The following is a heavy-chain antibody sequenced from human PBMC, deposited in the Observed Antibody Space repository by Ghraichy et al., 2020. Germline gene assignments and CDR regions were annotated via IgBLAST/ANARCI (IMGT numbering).Heavy chain of an antibody. V-gene: IGHV1-18*04. Sequence: ASVKVSCKASGYTFTSYGISWVRQAPGQGLEWMGWISAYNGNTNYAQKLQGRVTMTTDTSTSTAYMELRSLSSDDTAVYYCARDLGYYYDSSGYLTHSDYWGQGTLVTVSS. CDR3: ARDLGYYYDSSGYLTHSDY. D-gene: IGHD3-22*01. CDR1: GYTFTSYG. CDR2: ISAYNGNT. J-gene: IGHJ4*02.